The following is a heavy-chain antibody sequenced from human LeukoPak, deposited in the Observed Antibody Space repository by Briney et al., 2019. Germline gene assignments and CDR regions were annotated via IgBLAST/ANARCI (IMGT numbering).Heavy chain of an antibody. CDR1: GFTFSSYW. J-gene: IGHJ4*02. V-gene: IGHV3-7*01. D-gene: IGHD6-6*01. CDR3: ATPRSSSSFDY. CDR2: IKKDGSEK. Sequence: GGSLRLSCAASGFTFSSYWMSWVRQAPGKGLEWVANIKKDGSEKYYVDSVKGRFTISRDNAKTSLYLQMNSLRAEDTAVYYCATPRSSSSFDYWGQGTLVTVSS.